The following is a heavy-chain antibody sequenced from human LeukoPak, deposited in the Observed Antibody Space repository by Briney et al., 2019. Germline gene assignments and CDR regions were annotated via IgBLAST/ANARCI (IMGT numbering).Heavy chain of an antibody. CDR3: ARPDEQQLVRDAFDI. CDR2: ISSSSSYI. V-gene: IGHV3-21*01. D-gene: IGHD6-13*01. J-gene: IGHJ3*02. CDR1: GFTFSSYS. Sequence: GGSLRLSCAASGFTFSSYSMNWVRQAPGKGLEWVSSISSSSSYIYYAESVKGRFIISRDNAKNSLYLQMNSLRAEDTAVYYCARPDEQQLVRDAFDIWGQGTMVTVSS.